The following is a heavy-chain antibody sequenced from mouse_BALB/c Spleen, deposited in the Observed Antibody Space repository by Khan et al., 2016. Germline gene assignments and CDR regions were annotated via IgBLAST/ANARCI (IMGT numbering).Heavy chain of an antibody. D-gene: IGHD4-1*01. Sequence: QIQLVQSGPELKKPGETVKISCKASGYTFTNYGMNWVKQAPGKGLKWMGRINTNTGEPTYAEEFKGRFAFSLETSASTAYLQINNLKNEDTATYFCARGDWDVGFAYWGQGTLVTVSA. CDR2: INTNTGEP. J-gene: IGHJ3*01. V-gene: IGHV9-3*02. CDR3: ARGDWDVGFAY. CDR1: GYTFTNYG.